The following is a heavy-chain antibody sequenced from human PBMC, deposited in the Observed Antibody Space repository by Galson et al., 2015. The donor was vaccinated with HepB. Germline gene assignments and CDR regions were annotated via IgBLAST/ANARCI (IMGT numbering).Heavy chain of an antibody. Sequence: SLRLSCAASGFTSSSYVMHWVRQAPGKGLEWVAVIWNDGSQKYYGDSVRGRFTISRDNSKNGLYLQMNSLRAEDTALYYCARDLGDLWSGPGASDIWGQGTMVTVSS. J-gene: IGHJ3*02. D-gene: IGHD3-3*01. CDR1: GFTSSSYV. V-gene: IGHV3-33*01. CDR3: ARDLGDLWSGPGASDI. CDR2: IWNDGSQK.